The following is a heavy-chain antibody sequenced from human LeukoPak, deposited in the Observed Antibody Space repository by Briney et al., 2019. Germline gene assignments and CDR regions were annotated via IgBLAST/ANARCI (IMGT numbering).Heavy chain of an antibody. CDR3: VKDSIAAVPDGAFDY. D-gene: IGHD6-13*01. CDR1: EFTFSSHA. CDR2: ISGGGEST. Sequence: GGSPRLSCVASEFTFSSHAMNWVRQAPGKGLEWVSSISGGGESTYYADSVKGRFTISRDNSKNTLYLQMSSLRAEDTAVYYCVKDSIAAVPDGAFDYWGQGTLVTVSS. J-gene: IGHJ4*02. V-gene: IGHV3-23*01.